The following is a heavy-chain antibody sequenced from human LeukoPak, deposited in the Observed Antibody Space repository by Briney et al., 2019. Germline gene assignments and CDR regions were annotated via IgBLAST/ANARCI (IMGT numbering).Heavy chain of an antibody. V-gene: IGHV3-23*01. CDR3: AKDRITIFGVAPGNYYYYGMDV. Sequence: GGSLRLSCAASGFTFGSYAMSWVRQAPGKGLEWVSAISGSGGSTYYADSVKGRFTISRDNSKNTLYLQMNSLRAEDTAVYYCAKDRITIFGVAPGNYYYYGMDVWGQGTTVTASS. D-gene: IGHD3-3*01. CDR2: ISGSGGST. CDR1: GFTFGSYA. J-gene: IGHJ6*02.